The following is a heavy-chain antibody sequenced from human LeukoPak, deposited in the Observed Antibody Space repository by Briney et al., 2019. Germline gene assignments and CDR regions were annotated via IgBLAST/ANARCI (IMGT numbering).Heavy chain of an antibody. CDR3: ARPCSGGTCYPDY. CDR1: GFTFSSYA. CDR2: ISYDGSTK. V-gene: IGHV3-30*04. J-gene: IGHJ4*02. D-gene: IGHD2-15*01. Sequence: GRSLRLSCAASGFTFSSYAMHWVRQPPGKGLEWVTMISYDGSTKYYTDSVKGRFTISRDNSKNTLYLQMNSLRAEDTAVYYCARPCSGGTCYPDYWGQGTLVTVSS.